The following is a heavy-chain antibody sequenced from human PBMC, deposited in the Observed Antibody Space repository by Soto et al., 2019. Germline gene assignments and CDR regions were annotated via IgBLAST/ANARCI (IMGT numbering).Heavy chain of an antibody. CDR2: IFHRGST. Sequence: PSETRSLTCNVAASSVSSGSYFWSWIRQPPGQGLEWIGYIFHRGSTNYSPSLKSRVSLSLDTSKNQFSLKLTSVTAADTAVYYCARGGTFFDYLGQGTLVAVSS. J-gene: IGHJ4*02. V-gene: IGHV4-61*01. CDR1: ASSVSSGSYF. CDR3: ARGGTFFDY.